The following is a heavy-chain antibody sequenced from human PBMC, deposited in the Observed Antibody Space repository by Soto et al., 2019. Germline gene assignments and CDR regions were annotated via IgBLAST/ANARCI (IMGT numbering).Heavy chain of an antibody. J-gene: IGHJ5*02. Sequence: QVSLVQSGAEVKKAGSSVKVSCKASEGTFSSYGISWVRQAPGQGLEWMGGIIPIYETVTYAQRFQGRLTISADESPSTAYMELSSLRTDDTAVYYCARDLVVTAKCIGPWGQGTLVTVSS. CDR3: ARDLVVTAKCIGP. CDR2: IIPIYETV. D-gene: IGHD2-21*02. CDR1: EGTFSSYG. V-gene: IGHV1-69*01.